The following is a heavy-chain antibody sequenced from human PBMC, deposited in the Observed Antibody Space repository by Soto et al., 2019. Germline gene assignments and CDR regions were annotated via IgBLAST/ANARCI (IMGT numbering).Heavy chain of an antibody. J-gene: IGHJ4*02. D-gene: IGHD3-16*01. CDR1: RFTFSTYA. CDR2: ISYDGSNK. CDR3: ARGGYGGGNCFDC. V-gene: IGHV3-30*04. Sequence: QVQLVESGGGVVQPGRSLRLSCAASRFTFSTYAMHWVRQAPGKGLEWVAVISYDGSNKYYADSVKGRFTISRDNSKNTLSLQMNRLRAEDTAVYYCARGGYGGGNCFDCWGQGTLVTVSS.